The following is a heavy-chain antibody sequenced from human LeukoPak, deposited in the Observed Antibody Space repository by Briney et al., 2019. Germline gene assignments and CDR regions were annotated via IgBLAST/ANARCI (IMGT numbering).Heavy chain of an antibody. V-gene: IGHV4-34*01. Sequence: KPSETLSLTCAVYGGSFSGYYWSWIRQPPGKGLEWIGEINHSGSTNYNPSLKSRVTISVDTSKNQFSLKLSSVTAADTAVYYCARSTSPRITATNWFDPWGQGTLVTVSS. CDR2: INHSGST. J-gene: IGHJ5*02. CDR1: GGSFSGYY. CDR3: ARSTSPRITATNWFDP. D-gene: IGHD3-3*01.